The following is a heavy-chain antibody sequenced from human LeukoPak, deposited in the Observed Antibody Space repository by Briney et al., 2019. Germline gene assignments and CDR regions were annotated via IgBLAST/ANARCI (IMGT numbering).Heavy chain of an antibody. CDR2: ISAYNGNT. CDR1: GYTFTSYG. V-gene: IGHV1-18*01. Sequence: ASVKVSCKASGYTFTSYGISWVRQAPGQGLEWMGWISAYNGNTNYAQKLQGRVTMTTDTSTSTAYMDLRSLRSDDTAVYYCARAHYDFWSGYHNWFDPWGQGTLVTVSS. J-gene: IGHJ5*02. D-gene: IGHD3-3*01. CDR3: ARAHYDFWSGYHNWFDP.